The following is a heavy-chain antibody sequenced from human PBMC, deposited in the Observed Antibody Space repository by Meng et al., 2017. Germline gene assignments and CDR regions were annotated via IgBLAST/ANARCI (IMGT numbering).Heavy chain of an antibody. CDR1: GGSISSGSYY. V-gene: IGHV4-61*02. CDR3: ARSSRLDSSGWYGAFDT. D-gene: IGHD6-19*01. J-gene: IGHJ3*02. Sequence: SETLSLTCTVSGGSISSGSYYWSWIRQPAGKGLEWIGRIYTSGSTNYNPSLKSRVTISVDTSKNQFSLKLSSVTAADTAVYYCARSSRLDSSGWYGAFDTWGQGRMVTVSS. CDR2: IYTSGST.